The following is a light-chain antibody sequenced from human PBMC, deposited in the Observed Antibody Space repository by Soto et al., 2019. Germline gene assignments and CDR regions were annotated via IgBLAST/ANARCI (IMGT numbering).Light chain of an antibody. CDR2: AAS. CDR1: EDISTW. J-gene: IGKJ5*01. Sequence: DIHMTQSPSSVSASLGDRVTITSRSSEDISTWLAWYQQKPGKAPKLLIYAASSLQSGVPSRFSGSGSGTDFTLTISSLQPEDFATYYCQHADSFPLITFGQGTRLEI. V-gene: IGKV1-12*01. CDR3: QHADSFPLIT.